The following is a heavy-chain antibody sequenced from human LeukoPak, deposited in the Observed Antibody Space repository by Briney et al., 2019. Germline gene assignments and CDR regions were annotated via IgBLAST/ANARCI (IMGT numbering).Heavy chain of an antibody. CDR2: INSDGSST. CDR1: GFTFSSYW. CDR3: ARAARYYYGSGLRFDY. J-gene: IGHJ4*02. Sequence: GGSLRLSCAASGFTFSSYWMHWVRQAPGKGLVWVSRINSDGSSTSYADSVKGRFTISRDNAKNTLYLQMNSLRAEDTAVYSCARAARYYYGSGLRFDYWGQGTLVTVSS. D-gene: IGHD3-10*01. V-gene: IGHV3-74*01.